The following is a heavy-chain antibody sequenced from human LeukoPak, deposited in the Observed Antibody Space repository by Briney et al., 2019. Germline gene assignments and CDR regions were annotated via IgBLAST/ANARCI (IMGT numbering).Heavy chain of an antibody. Sequence: SETLSLTCTVSGDSISSYYWSWIRQPAGKGLEWIGRIYTSGSTNYNPSLKSRVTISVDKSKNQFSLKLSSVTAADTAVYYCAKAGWSYYFDYWGQGTLVTVSS. CDR2: IYTSGST. CDR3: AKAGWSYYFDY. CDR1: GDSISSYY. V-gene: IGHV4-4*07. J-gene: IGHJ4*02. D-gene: IGHD6-19*01.